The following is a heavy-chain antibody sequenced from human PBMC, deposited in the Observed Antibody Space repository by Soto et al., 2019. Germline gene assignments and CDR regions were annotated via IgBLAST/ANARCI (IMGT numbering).Heavy chain of an antibody. CDR3: ATGGNYYEPSALAY. V-gene: IGHV1-69*01. Sequence: QVQLVQSVAEVKKPGSSVKVSCNASGDSFSSYAISWVRQAPGHGLEWMGRIIPIFGTPNYAQRVEGRVTITADESASTANMELSSLRSDDTAVYYCATGGNYYEPSALAYWGQGTLVTVSS. J-gene: IGHJ4*02. CDR2: IIPIFGTP. D-gene: IGHD3-22*01. CDR1: GDSFSSYA.